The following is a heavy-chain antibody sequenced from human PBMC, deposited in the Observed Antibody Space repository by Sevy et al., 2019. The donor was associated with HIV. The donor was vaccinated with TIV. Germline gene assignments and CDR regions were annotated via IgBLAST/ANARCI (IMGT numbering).Heavy chain of an antibody. D-gene: IGHD5-12*01. J-gene: IGHJ5*02. CDR1: GYTFTGYY. Sequence: ASVKVSCKASGYTFTGYYMHWVRQAPGQGLEWMGRSNPNSGGTNYAQKFQGRVTMTRDTSISTAYMERSRLRSDDTAVYYCARAIVATAKGWFDPWGQGTLVTVSS. CDR2: SNPNSGGT. CDR3: ARAIVATAKGWFDP. V-gene: IGHV1-2*06.